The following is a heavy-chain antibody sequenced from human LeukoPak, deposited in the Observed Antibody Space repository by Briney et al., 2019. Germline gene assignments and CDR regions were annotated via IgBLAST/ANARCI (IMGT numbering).Heavy chain of an antibody. D-gene: IGHD3-22*01. CDR1: GGSISSYY. V-gene: IGHV4-4*07. J-gene: IGHJ2*01. CDR3: ARNPRRGTMIVVDKWYFDL. CDR2: IYTSGST. Sequence: PSETLSLTCTVSGGSISSYYWSWIRQPAGKGLEWIGRIYTSGSTNYNPSLKSRVTMSVDTSKNQFSLKLSSVTAADTAVYYCARNPRRGTMIVVDKWYFDLWGRGTLVTVSS.